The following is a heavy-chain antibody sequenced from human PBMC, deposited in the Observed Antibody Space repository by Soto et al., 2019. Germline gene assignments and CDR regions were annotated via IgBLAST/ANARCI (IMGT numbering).Heavy chain of an antibody. CDR2: IYYSGST. CDR3: ARAARYYYDSSGYYPNRRFDY. J-gene: IGHJ4*02. V-gene: IGHV4-59*01. Sequence: SETLSLTCTVSGGSISSYYWSWIRQPPGKGLEWIGYIYYSGSTNYNPSLKSRVTISVDTSKNQFSLKLSSVTAADTAVYYCARAARYYYDSSGYYPNRRFDYWGQGTLVTVSS. CDR1: GGSISSYY. D-gene: IGHD3-22*01.